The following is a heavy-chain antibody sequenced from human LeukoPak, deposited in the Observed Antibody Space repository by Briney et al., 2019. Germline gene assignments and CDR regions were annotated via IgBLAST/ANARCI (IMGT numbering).Heavy chain of an antibody. CDR2: IYYSGST. Sequence: SETLSLTCTVSGGSISSYYWSWIRQPPGKGLEWIGYIYYSGSTNYNPSLKSRVTISVDTSKNQFSLKLSSVTAADTAVYYCAREEAEYFQHWGQGTLVTVSS. J-gene: IGHJ1*01. V-gene: IGHV4-59*01. CDR3: AREEAEYFQH. CDR1: GGSISSYY.